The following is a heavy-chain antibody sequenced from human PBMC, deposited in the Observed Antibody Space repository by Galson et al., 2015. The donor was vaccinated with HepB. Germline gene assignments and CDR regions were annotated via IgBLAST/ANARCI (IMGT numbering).Heavy chain of an antibody. Sequence: SLRLSCAASGFTFSTYEMTWVRQAPGQGLEWVSYITGSGSIIQYADSVKGRFTIPRDNAKNSLFLQMNSLRAEDTAIYYCAREGALAAASDALDIWGQGTMVTVSS. CDR1: GFTFSTYE. CDR2: ITGSGSII. CDR3: AREGALAAASDALDI. J-gene: IGHJ3*02. D-gene: IGHD6-13*01. V-gene: IGHV3-48*03.